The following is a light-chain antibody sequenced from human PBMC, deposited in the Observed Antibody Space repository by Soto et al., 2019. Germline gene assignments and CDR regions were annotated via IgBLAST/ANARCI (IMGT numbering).Light chain of an antibody. Sequence: IVMTQSPDSLAVSLGERATINCKSSESIFYRSNSKNFLAWYQQKSRQPPKLLISWASTRESGVPDRFSGSGSGTNYTLTISNLQAEEVAVYYCHQYFGTPLTFGGGTKVEVK. J-gene: IGKJ4*01. V-gene: IGKV4-1*01. CDR2: WAS. CDR3: HQYFGTPLT. CDR1: ESIFYRSNSKNF.